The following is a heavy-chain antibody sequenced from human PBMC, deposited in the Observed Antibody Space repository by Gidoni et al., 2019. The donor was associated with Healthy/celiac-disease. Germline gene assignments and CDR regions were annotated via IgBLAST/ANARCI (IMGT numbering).Heavy chain of an antibody. D-gene: IGHD5-12*01. J-gene: IGHJ4*02. CDR3: AKVSSGYVRRRVVEFDY. V-gene: IGHV3-23*01. CDR1: GFTFSSYA. Sequence: EVQLLESGGGLVQPGGSLRLSCAASGFTFSSYAMRGVRQAPGKGLEWVSAISGSGGSTYYADSVKGRFTISRDNSKNTLYLQMNSLRAEDTAVYYCAKVSSGYVRRRVVEFDYWGQGTLVTVSS. CDR2: ISGSGGST.